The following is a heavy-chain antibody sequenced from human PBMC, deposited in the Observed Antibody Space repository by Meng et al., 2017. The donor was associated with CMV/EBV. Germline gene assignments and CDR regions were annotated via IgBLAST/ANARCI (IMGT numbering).Heavy chain of an antibody. CDR2: IIPIFGTA. Sequence: SVKVSCKASGGTFSSYAISWVRQAPGQGLEWMGGIIPIFGTANYAQKFQGRVTITTDESTSTAYMELSSLRSEDTAVYYCARGRRWGSAAGTYMYYYYGMDVWGQGTTVIVSS. CDR3: ARGRRWGSAAGTYMYYYYGMDV. V-gene: IGHV1-69*05. CDR1: GGTFSSYA. J-gene: IGHJ6*02. D-gene: IGHD6-13*01.